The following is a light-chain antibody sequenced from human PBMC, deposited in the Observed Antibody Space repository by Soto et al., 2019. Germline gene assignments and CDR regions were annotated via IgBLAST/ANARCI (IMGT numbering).Light chain of an antibody. J-gene: IGKJ4*01. V-gene: IGKV4-1*01. CDR2: WAS. CDR3: QQYYGIPLT. Sequence: DIVMTQSPDSLAVSLGERATINCKSSRSLLHNSNDKNYLAWYHQKPGQPPKLLFYWASTRQSGVPERFSGSGSERDFTLTLTSLRAEDVAVYYCQQYYGIPLTFGGGTQVEIK. CDR1: RSLLHNSNDKNY.